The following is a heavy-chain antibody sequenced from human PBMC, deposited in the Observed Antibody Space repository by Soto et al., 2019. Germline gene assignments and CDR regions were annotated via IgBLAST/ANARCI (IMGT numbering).Heavy chain of an antibody. D-gene: IGHD5-18*01. CDR3: ARDSGRYSYGGFDP. Sequence: GGSLRLSCSAYGFTFSSYALHWVRPAPGMGLVWVAVIWYDGSHKYYADSVKGRFTISRDNSKNTLYLQMNSLRAEDTAVYYCARDSGRYSYGGFDPWGQGTLVTVSS. J-gene: IGHJ5*02. V-gene: IGHV3-33*08. CDR2: IWYDGSHK. CDR1: GFTFSSYA.